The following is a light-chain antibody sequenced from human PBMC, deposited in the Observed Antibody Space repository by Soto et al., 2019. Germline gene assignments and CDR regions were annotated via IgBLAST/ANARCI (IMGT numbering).Light chain of an antibody. CDR3: SSYTSSSTPPYV. V-gene: IGLV2-14*01. CDR1: SSDVGGYNY. CDR2: DVS. J-gene: IGLJ1*01. Sequence: QSALTQPASVSGSPGQSITISCTGTSSDVGGYNYVSWYQQHPGKAPKLMIYDVSNRPSGVSNRFSGSKSGNTASLTISALQAEDEADYYCSSYTSSSTPPYVFGTGTKLTVL.